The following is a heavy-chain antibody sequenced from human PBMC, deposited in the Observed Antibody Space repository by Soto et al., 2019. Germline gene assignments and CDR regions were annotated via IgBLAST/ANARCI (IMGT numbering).Heavy chain of an antibody. CDR2: ISSSSSYI. CDR1: GFTFSSYS. Sequence: PGGSLRLSCAASGFTFSSYSMNWVRQAPGKGLEWVSSISSSSSYIYYADSVKGRFTISRDNAKNSLYLQMNSLRAEDTAVYYCARDLKRVPAAFDYWGQGTLVTVSS. V-gene: IGHV3-21*01. CDR3: ARDLKRVPAAFDY. D-gene: IGHD2-2*01. J-gene: IGHJ4*02.